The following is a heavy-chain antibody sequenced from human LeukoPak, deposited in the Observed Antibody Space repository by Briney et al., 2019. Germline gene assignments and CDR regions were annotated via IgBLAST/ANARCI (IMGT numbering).Heavy chain of an antibody. CDR2: ITGSGGNT. J-gene: IGHJ4*02. V-gene: IGHV3-23*01. Sequence: PGASLRLSCAASGFTFSNHAMCWVRQAPGKGLEWVSAITGSGGNTYYADSVKGRFTISRDNSKNTVFLQMNSLRAEDTAVYYCAKWGDYDVLTGYYVSDYWGQGTLVTVSS. CDR1: GFTFSNHA. CDR3: AKWGDYDVLTGYYVSDY. D-gene: IGHD3-9*01.